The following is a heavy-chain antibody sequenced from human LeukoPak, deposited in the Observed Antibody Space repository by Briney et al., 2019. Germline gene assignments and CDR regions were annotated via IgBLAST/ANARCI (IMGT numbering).Heavy chain of an antibody. Sequence: GGSLRLSCAASGFTFSDYYMSWIRQAPGKGLEWVSYISSSGSTIYYADSVKGRFTISRDNAKDSLYLQMNSLRAEDTAVYYCARLGYCSGGSCYGGSWFDPWGQGTLVTVSS. J-gene: IGHJ5*02. CDR3: ARLGYCSGGSCYGGSWFDP. CDR2: ISSSGSTI. CDR1: GFTFSDYY. D-gene: IGHD2-15*01. V-gene: IGHV3-11*01.